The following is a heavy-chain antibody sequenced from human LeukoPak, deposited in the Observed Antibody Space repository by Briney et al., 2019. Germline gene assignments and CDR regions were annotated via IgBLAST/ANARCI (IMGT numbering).Heavy chain of an antibody. D-gene: IGHD3-22*01. V-gene: IGHV3-7*01. J-gene: IGHJ4*02. CDR1: GFTFSSYW. Sequence: GGSLRLSCAASGFTFSSYWMSWVRQAPGKGLEWVANIKQDGSEKYYVDSVKGRFTISRDNAKNSLYLQMNSLRAEDTAVYYCARGGWDDSSGYLDYWGQGTLVTVSS. CDR3: ARGGWDDSSGYLDY. CDR2: IKQDGSEK.